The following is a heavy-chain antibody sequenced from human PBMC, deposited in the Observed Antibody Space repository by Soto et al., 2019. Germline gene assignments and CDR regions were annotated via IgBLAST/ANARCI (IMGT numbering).Heavy chain of an antibody. J-gene: IGHJ6*02. CDR3: ARQPAIFGVVYYYYGMDV. Sequence: PGESLKISCKGSGYSFTSYWIGWVRQMPGKGPEWMGSTYPGDSDTRYSPSFQGQVTISADKSISAAYLRWSSLKASDTAMYYCARQPAIFGVVYYYYGMDVWGQGTTVTVSS. D-gene: IGHD3-3*01. CDR1: GYSFTSYW. CDR2: TYPGDSDT. V-gene: IGHV5-51*01.